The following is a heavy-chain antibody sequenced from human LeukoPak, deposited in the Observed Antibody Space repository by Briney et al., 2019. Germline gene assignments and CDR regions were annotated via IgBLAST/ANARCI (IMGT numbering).Heavy chain of an antibody. Sequence: GGSLRLSCAASGFTFDDYAMHWVRQAPGKGLEWVSGISWNSGSIGYADSVKGRFTISRDNAKNSLYLQMNSLKAEDTALYYCSKANGDYAYYYYYYGMDVWGQGTTVTVSS. J-gene: IGHJ6*02. D-gene: IGHD4-17*01. CDR3: SKANGDYAYYYYYYGMDV. CDR1: GFTFDDYA. CDR2: ISWNSGSI. V-gene: IGHV3-9*01.